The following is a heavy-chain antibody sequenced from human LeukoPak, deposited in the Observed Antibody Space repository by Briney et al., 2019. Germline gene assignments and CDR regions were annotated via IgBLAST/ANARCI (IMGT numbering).Heavy chain of an antibody. CDR1: GFTFCNYA. D-gene: IGHD6-25*01. CDR3: AKFFAPSGGASGWPWTFEY. J-gene: IGHJ4*02. Sequence: GGSLRLFCAVCGFTFCNYAMTWVPQAPGRGREWVAAISCRGDTTYYAESAKGRFTISRDNYWNTLYVQMNSLRVEDTAVYYCAKFFAPSGGASGWPWTFEYWGLGTLVTVSS. CDR2: ISCRGDTT. V-gene: IGHV3-23*01.